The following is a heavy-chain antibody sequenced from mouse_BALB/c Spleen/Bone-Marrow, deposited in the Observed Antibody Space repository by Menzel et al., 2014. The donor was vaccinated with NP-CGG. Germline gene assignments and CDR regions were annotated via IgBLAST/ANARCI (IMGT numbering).Heavy chain of an antibody. V-gene: IGHV1-62-2*01. D-gene: IGHD1-1*01. CDR3: ARHEKANHGNYAMDY. CDR1: GFTFTEYI. J-gene: IGHJ4*01. CDR2: FYPGSGSI. Sequence: VQVVESGAELVKPGASVKLSCKASGFTFTEYIIHWVKQRPGQGLEWIGWFYPGSGSIKYNENFKDKATLTADKSSSTDYMELSRLTSKDSAVYFCARHEKANHGNYAMDYWGQGTSVTVSS.